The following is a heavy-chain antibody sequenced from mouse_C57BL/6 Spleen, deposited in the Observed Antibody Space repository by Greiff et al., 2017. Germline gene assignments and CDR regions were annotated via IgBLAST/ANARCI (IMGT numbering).Heavy chain of an antibody. V-gene: IGHV1-80*01. D-gene: IGHD1-1*01. CDR3: ARTLLITTVYYCDY. Sequence: QVQLQQSGAELVKPGASVKISCKASGYAFSSYWMNWVKQRPGKGLAWIGQIYPGDGDTNSNGKFKGKATLTADKSSSTAYMQLSSLTSEDSAVYFGARTLLITTVYYCDYWGQGTTLTVSS. CDR2: IYPGDGDT. J-gene: IGHJ2*01. CDR1: GYAFSSYW.